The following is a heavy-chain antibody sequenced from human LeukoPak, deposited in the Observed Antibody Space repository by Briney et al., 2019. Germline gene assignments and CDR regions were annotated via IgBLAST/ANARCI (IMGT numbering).Heavy chain of an antibody. D-gene: IGHD1-26*01. CDR2: ISYDGGNK. J-gene: IGHJ4*02. CDR1: GFIFSTYA. V-gene: IGHV3-30*18. Sequence: PGRSLRLSCAASGFIFSTYAMHWVRQAPGKGLEWVALISYDGGNKHYADSVKGRFTISRDNSKNTLYLQPNSLRAEDTAIFYCAKVAIVGAIEAAYFDYWGQGTQVSVSS. CDR3: AKVAIVGAIEAAYFDY.